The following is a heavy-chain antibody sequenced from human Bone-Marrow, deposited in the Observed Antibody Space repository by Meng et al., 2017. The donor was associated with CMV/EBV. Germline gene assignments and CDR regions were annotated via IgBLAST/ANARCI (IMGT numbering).Heavy chain of an antibody. CDR2: IIPMRATT. CDR3: AAAGYTSGYAFDI. D-gene: IGHD3-22*01. V-gene: IGHV1-69*10. Sequence: SVKVSCKASGDTFSKYVTSWVRQAPGQGLEWMGGIIPMRATTNYAQRFQGRVTITRDMSTTTAYMELSSLRSEDTAVYYCAAAGYTSGYAFDIWGQGTMVTVSS. J-gene: IGHJ3*02. CDR1: GDTFSKYV.